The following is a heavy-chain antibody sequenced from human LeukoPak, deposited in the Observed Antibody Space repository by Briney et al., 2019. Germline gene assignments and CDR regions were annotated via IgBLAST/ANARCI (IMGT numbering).Heavy chain of an antibody. V-gene: IGHV3-21*01. CDR2: ISSSGSYM. CDR1: GFTFNTYS. D-gene: IGHD1-20*01. Sequence: PGGSLRLSCAASGFTFNTYSMNWVRQAPGKGLEWVSSISSSGSYMYYADSVKGRFTISRDNAKNSVYLQMNSLRAEDTAVDYCSRAYNWKRGQYFYMDVWGKGTTVTVSS. CDR3: SRAYNWKRGQYFYMDV. J-gene: IGHJ6*03.